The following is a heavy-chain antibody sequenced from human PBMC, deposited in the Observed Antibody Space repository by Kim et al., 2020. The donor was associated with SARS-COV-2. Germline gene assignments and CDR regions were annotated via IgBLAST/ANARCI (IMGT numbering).Heavy chain of an antibody. CDR3: ARGVVGTTSGYYYYYMDV. D-gene: IGHD1-7*01. CDR2: IIPIFGIA. J-gene: IGHJ6*03. Sequence: SVKVSCKASGGTFSSYAISWVRQAPGQGLEWMGRIIPIFGIANYAQKFQGRVTITADKSTSTAYMELSSLRSEDTAVYYCARGVVGTTSGYYYYYMDVWGKGTTVTVSS. CDR1: GGTFSSYA. V-gene: IGHV1-69*04.